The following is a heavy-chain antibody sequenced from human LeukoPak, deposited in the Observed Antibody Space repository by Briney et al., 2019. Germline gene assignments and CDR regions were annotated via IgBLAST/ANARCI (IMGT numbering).Heavy chain of an antibody. CDR3: ARIAAAGTWYYYYYYYYMDV. J-gene: IGHJ6*03. V-gene: IGHV4-38-2*02. CDR2: IYHSGST. Sequence: SETLSLTCTVSGYSISSGYYWGWIRQPPGKGLEWIGSIYHSGSTYYNPSLKSRVTISVDTSKNQFSLKLSSVTAADTAVYYCARIAAAGTWYYYYYYYYMDVWGKGTTVTVSS. D-gene: IGHD6-13*01. CDR1: GYSISSGYY.